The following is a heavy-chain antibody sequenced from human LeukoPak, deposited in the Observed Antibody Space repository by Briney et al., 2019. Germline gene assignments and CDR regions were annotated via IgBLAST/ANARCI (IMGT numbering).Heavy chain of an antibody. CDR2: INAYNGNT. J-gene: IGHJ4*02. D-gene: IGHD4-17*01. CDR3: ARDQSNYGTGGFDY. CDR1: GYTFTNYG. V-gene: IGHV1-18*01. Sequence: ASVKVSCKASGYTFTNYGISWVRQAPGQGLEWMGWINAYNGNTNYAQNLQGRITMTTDTSTSTAYMELRSLRSDDTAVYYCARDQSNYGTGGFDYWGQGTLVTVSS.